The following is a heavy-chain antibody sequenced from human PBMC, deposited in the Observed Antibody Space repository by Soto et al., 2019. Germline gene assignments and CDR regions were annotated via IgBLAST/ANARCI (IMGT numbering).Heavy chain of an antibody. V-gene: IGHV3-33*01. Sequence: GGSLILSCAASGFTFNTHCFHWVRPTPGKGLEWVAVIWFDGSNKYYSDSVQGRFTISRDNTENTVYLKLNSLRAEDTAVYYCARDLCSTSYCLDSWGQGTQVTVSS. J-gene: IGHJ4*02. CDR3: ARDLCSTSYCLDS. CDR1: GFTFNTHC. D-gene: IGHD3-10*01. CDR2: IWFDGSNK.